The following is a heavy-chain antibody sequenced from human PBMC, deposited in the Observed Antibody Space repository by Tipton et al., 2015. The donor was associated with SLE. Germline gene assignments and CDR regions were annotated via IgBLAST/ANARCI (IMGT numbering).Heavy chain of an antibody. CDR2: IYYTGTT. Sequence: LRLSCTVSGGSIRTGGYYWSWIRQLPGKGLEWIGYIYYTGTTYYNPSLRSRLTISVDTSRNQFSLKLTSVTAADTAVYYCARGSLTVVQGFKETKTRRYKWFDPWGQGTLVTVSS. CDR3: ARGSLTVVQGFKETKTRRYKWFDP. J-gene: IGHJ5*02. V-gene: IGHV4-31*02. CDR1: GGSIRTGGYY. D-gene: IGHD3-10*01.